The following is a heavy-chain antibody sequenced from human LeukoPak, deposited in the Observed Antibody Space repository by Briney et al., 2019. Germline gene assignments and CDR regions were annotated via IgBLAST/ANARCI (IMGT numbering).Heavy chain of an antibody. V-gene: IGHV3-11*01. D-gene: IGHD3-10*01. Sequence: GGSLRLSCAASGFIFSDYYVTWIRRAPGKGLEWISYISTLGHTIYYADSVKGRFTISRDNAKNSLYLQMNNLRADDTAVYYCAYSGRFGELFDWGQGTLVTVSS. CDR3: AYSGRFGELFD. CDR2: ISTLGHTI. J-gene: IGHJ4*02. CDR1: GFIFSDYY.